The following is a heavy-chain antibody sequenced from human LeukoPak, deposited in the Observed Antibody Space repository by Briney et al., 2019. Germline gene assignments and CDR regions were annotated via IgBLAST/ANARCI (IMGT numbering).Heavy chain of an antibody. CDR3: ARTTVAAAVDY. J-gene: IGHJ4*02. CDR1: GYTFAGYY. V-gene: IGHV1-2*06. D-gene: IGHD6-13*01. CDR2: INPNSGGT. Sequence: ASVKVSCKASGYTFAGYYMHWVRQAPGQGLEWMGRINPNSGGTNYAQKFQGRVTMTRDTSISTAYMELSRLRADDTAVYYCARTTVAAAVDYWGQGTLVTVSS.